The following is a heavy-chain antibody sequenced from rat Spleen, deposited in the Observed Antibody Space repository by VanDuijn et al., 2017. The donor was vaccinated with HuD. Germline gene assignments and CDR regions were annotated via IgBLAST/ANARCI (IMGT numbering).Heavy chain of an antibody. CDR3: ARVPLYGYNPYYFDY. Sequence: QVQLKESGPGLVQPSQTLSLACTVSGFSLTSYHVHWVRQPSGKGLEWMGVIWTGGNTESNSLLKSRLSISRDTSKRQVFLKMNSLQTEDQATYYCARVPLYGYNPYYFDYWGQGVMVTVSS. CDR1: GFSLTSYH. J-gene: IGHJ2*01. CDR2: IWTGGNT. D-gene: IGHD1-9*01. V-gene: IGHV2-30*01.